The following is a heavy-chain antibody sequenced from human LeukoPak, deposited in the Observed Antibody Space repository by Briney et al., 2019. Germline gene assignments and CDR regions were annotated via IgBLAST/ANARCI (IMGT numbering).Heavy chain of an antibody. V-gene: IGHV1-2*02. D-gene: IGHD1-26*01. CDR1: GSSFTGYY. Sequence: GASVKVSCKASGSSFTGYYVHWVRQAPGQGLEWMGWMSPDSDGTNFAQNFQGRVSTTRDTSIRTVYLELRSLRADDTAVYYCANQEGIGAPGAWFDNWGQGTLVTVSS. CDR2: MSPDSDGT. J-gene: IGHJ4*02. CDR3: ANQEGIGAPGAWFDN.